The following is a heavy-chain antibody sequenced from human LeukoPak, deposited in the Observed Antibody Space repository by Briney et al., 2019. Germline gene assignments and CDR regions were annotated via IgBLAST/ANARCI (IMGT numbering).Heavy chain of an antibody. CDR1: GFTFSSYG. CDR2: ISYDGSNK. J-gene: IGHJ4*02. V-gene: IGHV3-30*18. D-gene: IGHD7-27*01. CDR3: AKDRGQTGNFDY. Sequence: GGSLRLSCAASGFTFSSYGMHWVRQAPGKGLEWVAVISYDGSNKYYADSVKGRFTISRDNSKNTLYLQMNSLRAEDTAVYYCAKDRGQTGNFDYWGQGTLDTVSS.